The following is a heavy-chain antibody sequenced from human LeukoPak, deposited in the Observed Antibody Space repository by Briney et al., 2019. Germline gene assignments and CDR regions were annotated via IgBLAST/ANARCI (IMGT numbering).Heavy chain of an antibody. D-gene: IGHD3-10*01. Sequence: SETLSLTCAVYGRSFSGYYWSWIRQPPGKGLEWIGEINHSGSTNYNPSLKSRVTISVDTSKNQFSLKLSCVTAADTAVYYCARGSRGPFITPRKYWYFDLWGRGTLVTVSS. J-gene: IGHJ2*01. CDR1: GRSFSGYY. CDR3: ARGSRGPFITPRKYWYFDL. CDR2: INHSGST. V-gene: IGHV4-34*01.